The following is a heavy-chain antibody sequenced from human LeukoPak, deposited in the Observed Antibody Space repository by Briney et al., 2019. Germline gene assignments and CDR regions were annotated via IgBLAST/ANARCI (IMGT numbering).Heavy chain of an antibody. CDR2: IYYTGST. V-gene: IGHV4-59*01. CDR3: ARGSGSYSNWFDP. CDR1: GGSLSGYY. Sequence: SETLSLTCTFSGGSLSGYYWSWIRQPPGKGLEWIGYIYYTGSTNYNPSLKSRVTISVDTSKNQFSLKLNSVTAADTGLYYCARGSGSYSNWFDPWGQGTLVTVSS. D-gene: IGHD3-10*01. J-gene: IGHJ5*02.